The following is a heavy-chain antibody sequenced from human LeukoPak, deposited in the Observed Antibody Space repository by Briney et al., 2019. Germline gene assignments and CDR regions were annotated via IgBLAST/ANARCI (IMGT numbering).Heavy chain of an antibody. D-gene: IGHD3-10*01. V-gene: IGHV3-7*03. J-gene: IGHJ6*02. CDR2: VNRDGSET. Sequence: GGSLRLSCAASGFALSSHWMTWVRQVPGRGPEWVANVNRDGSETYYLDSVKGRFTISKDNAKNSLYLQMNSLRAEDTALYHCARNKGMDVWGQGTTVIVSS. CDR3: ARNKGMDV. CDR1: GFALSSHW.